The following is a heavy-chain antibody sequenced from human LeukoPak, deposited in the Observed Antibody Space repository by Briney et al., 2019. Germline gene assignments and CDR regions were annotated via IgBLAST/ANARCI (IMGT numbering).Heavy chain of an antibody. CDR3: ARGCGDYWVDY. J-gene: IGHJ4*02. CDR1: GGPISSSNW. CDR2: IYYSGST. D-gene: IGHD4-17*01. Sequence: PSETLSLTCAVSGGPISSSNWWSWVRQPPGKGLEWIGYIYYSGSTNYNPSLKSRVTISVDTSKNQFSLKLSSVTAADTAVYYCARGCGDYWVDYWGQGTLVTVSS. V-gene: IGHV4-4*02.